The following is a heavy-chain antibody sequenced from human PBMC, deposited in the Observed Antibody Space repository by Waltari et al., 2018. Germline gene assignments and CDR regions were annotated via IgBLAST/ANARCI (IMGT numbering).Heavy chain of an antibody. Sequence: VQVVDSGGGLVQPGGSLRLSCVASGFSFSSYELNWVRQARGKGLEGGGESTGSGRTIYYVDSGKGRFTIYRDSAKNSLYLQMNSLTVEDTDVYYCAREYTSSSGDAFDIWGQGTMVIVSS. CDR3: AREYTSSSGDAFDI. CDR1: GFSFSSYE. D-gene: IGHD6-6*01. CDR2: STGSGRTI. V-gene: IGHV3-48*03. J-gene: IGHJ3*02.